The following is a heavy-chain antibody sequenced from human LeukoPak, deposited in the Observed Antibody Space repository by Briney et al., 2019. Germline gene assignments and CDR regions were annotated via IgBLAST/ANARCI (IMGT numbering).Heavy chain of an antibody. Sequence: SETLSLTCTVSGGSISSSSYYWGWIRQPPGKGLEWIGSIYHSGSTYYNPSLKSRVTISVDTSKNQFSLKLSSVTAADTAVYYCARDRSGSYLFDYWGQGTLVTVSS. D-gene: IGHD1-26*01. CDR1: GGSISSSSYY. CDR3: ARDRSGSYLFDY. J-gene: IGHJ4*02. V-gene: IGHV4-39*07. CDR2: IYHSGST.